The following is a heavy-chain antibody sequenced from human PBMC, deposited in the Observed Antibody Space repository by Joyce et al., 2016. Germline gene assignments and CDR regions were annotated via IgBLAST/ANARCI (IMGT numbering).Heavy chain of an antibody. J-gene: IGHJ4*02. CDR2: ISRDNTYI. Sequence: EVQLVESGGGLVKPGASLRLSCTASGFIFSSYSMTWVRQAPGKGLEWVSSISRDNTYIFHADSVKGRFTISRDNARNSLYLQMNSLRAEDTAVYYCARDVLTTVTKAYGYWGQGTLVAVSS. D-gene: IGHD4-11*01. CDR3: ARDVLTTVTKAYGY. CDR1: GFIFSSYS. V-gene: IGHV3-21*01.